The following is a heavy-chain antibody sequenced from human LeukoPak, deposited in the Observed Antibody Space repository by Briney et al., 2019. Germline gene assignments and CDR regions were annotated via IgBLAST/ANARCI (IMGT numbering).Heavy chain of an antibody. Sequence: GGSLRLSCAASGFTFSSYSMNWVRQAPGKGLEWVSSISSSSSYIYYADSVKGRFTISRDNAKNSLYLQMNSLRAEDTAVYYCARGPSEYYYGSGSFLDYWGRGTLVTVSS. CDR3: ARGPSEYYYGSGSFLDY. D-gene: IGHD3-10*01. CDR1: GFTFSSYS. J-gene: IGHJ4*02. V-gene: IGHV3-21*01. CDR2: ISSSSSYI.